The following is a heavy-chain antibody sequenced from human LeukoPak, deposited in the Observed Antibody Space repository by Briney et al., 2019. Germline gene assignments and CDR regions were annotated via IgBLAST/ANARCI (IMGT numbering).Heavy chain of an antibody. Sequence: PSETLSLTCAVYGGSFSGYYWSWIRQPPGKGLEWIGEINHSGSTNYNPSLKSRVTISVDTSKNQFSLKLSSVTAADTAVYYCARVWGAMASGLRYFDYWGQGTLVTVSS. CDR3: ARVWGAMASGLRYFDY. CDR2: INHSGST. J-gene: IGHJ4*02. CDR1: GGSFSGYY. D-gene: IGHD3-16*01. V-gene: IGHV4-34*01.